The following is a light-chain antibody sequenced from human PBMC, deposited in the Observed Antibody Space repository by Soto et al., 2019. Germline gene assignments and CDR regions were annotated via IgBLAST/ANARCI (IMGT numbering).Light chain of an antibody. J-gene: IGKJ2*01. CDR3: QQYGSSPPYT. V-gene: IGKV3-20*01. CDR1: QSVSSSF. CDR2: GAS. Sequence: EIVLTQSPGTLSLSLGERATLSCRASQSVSSSFLAWYQQKPGQAPRLLIYGASSRATGIPDRFSGSGPGTDFTLTISRLEPEDFAVYYCQQYGSSPPYTFGQGTKLEIK.